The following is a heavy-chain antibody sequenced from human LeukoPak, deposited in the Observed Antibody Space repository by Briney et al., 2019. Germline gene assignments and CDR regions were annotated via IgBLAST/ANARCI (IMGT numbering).Heavy chain of an antibody. J-gene: IGHJ4*02. CDR2: ISSSSSYI. Sequence: GGSLRLSCAASGFTFSSYSMNWVRQAPGKGLEWVSSISSSSSYIYYADSVKGRFTISRDNAKNSLYLQMNSLRAEDTAVYYCARDYRMVRTYDYWGQGTLVTVSS. D-gene: IGHD3-10*01. CDR1: GFTFSSYS. CDR3: ARDYRMVRTYDY. V-gene: IGHV3-21*01.